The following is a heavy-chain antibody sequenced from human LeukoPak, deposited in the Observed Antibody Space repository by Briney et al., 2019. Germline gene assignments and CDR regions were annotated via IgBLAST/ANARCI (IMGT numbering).Heavy chain of an antibody. CDR1: GYTFTGYY. V-gene: IGHV1-2*02. Sequence: ASVKVSCKASGYTFTGYYMHWVRQAPGQGLEWMGWINPNSGGTNYAQKFQGRVTMTRDTSISTAYMELSRLRSDDTAVYYCARDFGYGSGRLDYWGQGTLVTVSS. D-gene: IGHD3-10*01. J-gene: IGHJ4*02. CDR3: ARDFGYGSGRLDY. CDR2: INPNSGGT.